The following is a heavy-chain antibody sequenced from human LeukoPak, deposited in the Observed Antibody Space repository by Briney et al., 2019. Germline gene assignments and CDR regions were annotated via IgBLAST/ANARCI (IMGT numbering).Heavy chain of an antibody. V-gene: IGHV4-30-4*08. CDR3: ARKASHFSYGLRAIDY. D-gene: IGHD5-18*01. J-gene: IGHJ4*02. CDR2: IYYSGST. CDR1: GGSISSGDYY. Sequence: SETLSLTCTVSGGSISSGDYYWSWIRQPPGKGLEWIGYIYYSGSTYYNPSLKSRVTISVDTSKNHFSLKLNSMTAADTAVYYCARKASHFSYGLRAIDYWGQGNLVTVSS.